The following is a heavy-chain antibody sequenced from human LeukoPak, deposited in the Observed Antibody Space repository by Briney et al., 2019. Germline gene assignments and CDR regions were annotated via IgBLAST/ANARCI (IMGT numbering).Heavy chain of an antibody. Sequence: PGGSLRLSCAASGFTFSSYAMHWVRQAPGKGLEWVAVISYDGSNKYYADSVKGRFTISRDNSKNTLYLQMNSLRAEDTAVYYCTRDSHGGVDYWGQGTLVTVSS. V-gene: IGHV3-30-3*01. CDR1: GFTFSSYA. J-gene: IGHJ4*02. D-gene: IGHD3-10*01. CDR3: TRDSHGGVDY. CDR2: ISYDGSNK.